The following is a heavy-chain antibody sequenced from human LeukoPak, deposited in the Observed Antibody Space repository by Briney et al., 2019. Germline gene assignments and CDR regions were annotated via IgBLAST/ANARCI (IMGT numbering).Heavy chain of an antibody. J-gene: IGHJ3*02. Sequence: GGSLRLSCAASGFTFSSYVMHWVRQAPGKGLEWVAIISYDGSNEYYADSVKGRFTISRDNSKNTLYLQMNSLRAADTAVYYCASLKNYYDSSGYLVTDAFDIWGQGTMVTVSS. D-gene: IGHD3-22*01. V-gene: IGHV3-30*04. CDR3: ASLKNYYDSSGYLVTDAFDI. CDR1: GFTFSSYV. CDR2: ISYDGSNE.